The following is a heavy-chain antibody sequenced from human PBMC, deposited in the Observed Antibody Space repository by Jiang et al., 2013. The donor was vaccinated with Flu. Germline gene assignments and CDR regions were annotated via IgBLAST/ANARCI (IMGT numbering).Heavy chain of an antibody. D-gene: IGHD3-10*01. CDR2: IYYSGST. V-gene: IGHV4-39*01. CDR3: ASITMVRGVISDAFDI. J-gene: IGHJ3*02. Sequence: GLLKPSETLSLTCTVSGGSISSSSYYWGWIRQPPGKGLEWIGSIYYSGSTYYNPSLKSRVTISVDTSKNQFSLKLSSVTAADTAVYYCASITMVRGVISDAFDIWGQGTMVTVSS. CDR1: GGSISSSSYY.